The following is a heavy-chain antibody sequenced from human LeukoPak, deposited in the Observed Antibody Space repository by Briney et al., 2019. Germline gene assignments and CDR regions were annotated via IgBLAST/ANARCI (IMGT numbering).Heavy chain of an antibody. V-gene: IGHV3-7*01. CDR3: ARAYYYDSSGYFVL. J-gene: IGHJ4*02. Sequence: GGSLRLSCAASGFTFSSYAMSWVRQAPGKGLEWVANIKQDGSEKYYVDSVKGRFTISRDNAKNSLYLQMNSLRAEDTAVYYCARAYYYDSSGYFVLWGQGTLVTVSS. CDR1: GFTFSSYA. D-gene: IGHD3-22*01. CDR2: IKQDGSEK.